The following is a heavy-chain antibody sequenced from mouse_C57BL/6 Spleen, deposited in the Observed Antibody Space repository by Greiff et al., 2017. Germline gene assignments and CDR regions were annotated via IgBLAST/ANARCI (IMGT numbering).Heavy chain of an antibody. CDR2: ISDGGSYT. V-gene: IGHV5-4*01. Sequence: EVKVVESGGGLVKPGGSLKLSCAASGFTFSSYAMSWVRQTPEKRLEWVATISDGGSYTYYPDNVKGRFTISRDNAKNNLYLQMSHLKSEDTAMYYCARDVYGDYYAMDYWGQGTSVTVSS. J-gene: IGHJ4*01. CDR3: ARDVYGDYYAMDY. CDR1: GFTFSSYA. D-gene: IGHD1-1*02.